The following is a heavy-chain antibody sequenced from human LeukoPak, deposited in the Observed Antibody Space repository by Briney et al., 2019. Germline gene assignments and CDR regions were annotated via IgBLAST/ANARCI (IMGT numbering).Heavy chain of an antibody. J-gene: IGHJ4*02. Sequence: SETLSLTCTISGGSISSSSYYWGWIRQPPGKGLEWIGSIYYSGSTYYKPSLKSRVTISEDTSKNQFSLKLSSVTAADTAVYYCARAIRGYSYGTFDYWGQGTLVTVSS. V-gene: IGHV4-39*07. CDR2: IYYSGST. D-gene: IGHD5-18*01. CDR3: ARAIRGYSYGTFDY. CDR1: GGSISSSSYY.